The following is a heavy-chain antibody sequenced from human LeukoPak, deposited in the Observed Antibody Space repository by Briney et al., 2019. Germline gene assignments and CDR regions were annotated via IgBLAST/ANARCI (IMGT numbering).Heavy chain of an antibody. Sequence: PSETLSLTCAVYGGSFSGYYWSWIRQPPGKGLEWIGEINHSGSTNYNPSLKSRVTISVDTSKNQFSLKLSSVTAEDTAVYYCARRRSAYLTYYFDYWGQGTLVTVSS. V-gene: IGHV4-34*01. D-gene: IGHD3-22*01. CDR1: GGSFSGYY. CDR3: ARRRSAYLTYYFDY. J-gene: IGHJ4*02. CDR2: INHSGST.